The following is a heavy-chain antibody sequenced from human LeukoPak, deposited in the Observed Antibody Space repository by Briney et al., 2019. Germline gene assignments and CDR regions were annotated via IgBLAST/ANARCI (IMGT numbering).Heavy chain of an antibody. J-gene: IGHJ4*02. D-gene: IGHD6-19*01. CDR2: IYYSGSI. CDR3: ARDGGGGWYRDYFDY. CDR1: GGSLNPYY. V-gene: IGHV4-59*01. Sequence: SETLSLTCTVSGGSLNPYYWSRIRQSPGKALEWIGYIYYSGSINYNPSLKSRVTISVDTSKNQFSLKLSSVTAADTAVYYCARDGGGGWYRDYFDYWGQGTLVTVSS.